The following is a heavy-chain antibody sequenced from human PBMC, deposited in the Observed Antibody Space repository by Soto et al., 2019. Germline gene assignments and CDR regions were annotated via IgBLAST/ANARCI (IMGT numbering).Heavy chain of an antibody. D-gene: IGHD1-7*01. V-gene: IGHV3-66*01. CDR2: IYSGGST. CDR3: ARATGITGTTDYFDS. J-gene: IGHJ4*02. Sequence: EVQLVESGGGLVQPGGSLRLSCAASGFTVSSNYMSWVRQAPGKGLEWVSVIYSGGSTYYADSVKGRFTISRDNSKNTLYLQMNSLRAEDTAVYYCARATGITGTTDYFDSWGQGTLVTVSS. CDR1: GFTVSSNY.